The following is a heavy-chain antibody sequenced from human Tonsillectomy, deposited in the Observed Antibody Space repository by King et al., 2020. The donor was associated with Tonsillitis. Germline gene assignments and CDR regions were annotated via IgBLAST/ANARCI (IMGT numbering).Heavy chain of an antibody. V-gene: IGHV1-18*04. CDR2: ISAYNGNT. CDR3: ARDGGDYGAYEGFEY. CDR1: GYTFTTYG. J-gene: IGHJ4*02. Sequence: QLVQSGAEVKKPGASVKVSCKASGYTFTTYGISWVRQAPGQGLEWMGWISAYNGNTNYGQKFQGRVTMTTDTSTRTVYMELRSLRSDDTAVYYCARDGGDYGAYEGFEYWGQGTLVTVSS. D-gene: IGHD4-17*01.